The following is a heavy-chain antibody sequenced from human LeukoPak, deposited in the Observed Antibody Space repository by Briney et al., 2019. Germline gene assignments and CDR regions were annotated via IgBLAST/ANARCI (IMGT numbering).Heavy chain of an antibody. CDR1: GGSISSSSYY. J-gene: IGHJ4*02. CDR3: ARLTWIQPDY. V-gene: IGHV4-39*01. CDR2: IYYSGST. D-gene: IGHD5-18*01. Sequence: SETLSLTCTVSGGSISSSSYYWGWIRQPPGKGLEWIGSIYYSGSTYYNPSLKSRVTISVDTSKNQFSLKLSSVTAADTAVYYCARLTWIQPDYSGQGTLVTVSS.